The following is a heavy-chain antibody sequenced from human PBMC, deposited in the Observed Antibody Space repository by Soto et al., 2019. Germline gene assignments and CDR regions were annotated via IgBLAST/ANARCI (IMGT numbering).Heavy chain of an antibody. CDR1: GFSFSTYA. CDR3: AKHSSGWYFFDY. D-gene: IGHD6-19*01. V-gene: IGHV3-23*01. CDR2: ITGNGATT. J-gene: IGHJ4*02. Sequence: DVPLLESGGRLLQPGGSLRLSCATSGFSFSTYAMNWVRQAPGRGLEWVSSITGNGATTYYADSVKGRFTISRDNSKNTLFLQMNNLRAEDTAIYYCAKHSSGWYFFDYWGQGTLVTVSS.